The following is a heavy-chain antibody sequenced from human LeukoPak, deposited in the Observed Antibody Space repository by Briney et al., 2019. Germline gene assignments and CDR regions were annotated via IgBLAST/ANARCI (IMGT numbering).Heavy chain of an antibody. CDR3: ARGEAVGLYYFDY. Sequence: PGGSLRLSCAASGFTFSSYAMHWVRQAPGRGLEWVAVISYDGSNKYYADSVKGRFTISRDNSKNTLYLQMNSLRAEDTAVYYCARGEAVGLYYFDYWGQGTLVTVSS. CDR2: ISYDGSNK. J-gene: IGHJ4*02. CDR1: GFTFSSYA. D-gene: IGHD6-13*01. V-gene: IGHV3-30-3*01.